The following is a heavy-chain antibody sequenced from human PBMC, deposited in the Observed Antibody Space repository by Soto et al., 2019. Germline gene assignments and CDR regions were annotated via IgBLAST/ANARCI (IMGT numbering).Heavy chain of an antibody. V-gene: IGHV4-59*01. Sequence: QVQLQESGPGLEKASETLSLTCTVSGGSMSGYYWSWIRQPPGKGLEWIGFIYDSGTTNYNPSLKSRGTIPIDTSKNQFSLKLTSVTAADTAVYYCARVSHIVVVPAVRGAFDIWGQGTMITVPS. J-gene: IGHJ3*02. CDR3: ARVSHIVVVPAVRGAFDI. D-gene: IGHD2-21*02. CDR2: IYDSGTT. CDR1: GGSMSGYY.